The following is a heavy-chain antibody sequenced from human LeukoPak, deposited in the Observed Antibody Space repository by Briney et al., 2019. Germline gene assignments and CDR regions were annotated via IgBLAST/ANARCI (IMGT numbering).Heavy chain of an antibody. CDR2: INHSGST. Sequence: LRLSCAASGFTFSDYYMSWIRQPPGKGLEWIGEINHSGSTNYNPSLKSRVTISVDTSKNQFSLKLSSVTAADTAVYYCARGIRWRDAFDIWGQGTMVTVSS. V-gene: IGHV4-34*01. CDR1: GFTFSDYY. J-gene: IGHJ3*02. D-gene: IGHD4-23*01. CDR3: ARGIRWRDAFDI.